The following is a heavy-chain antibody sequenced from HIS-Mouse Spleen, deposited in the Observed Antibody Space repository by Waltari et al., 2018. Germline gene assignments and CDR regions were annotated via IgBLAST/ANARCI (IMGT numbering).Heavy chain of an antibody. J-gene: IGHJ4*02. Sequence: EVQLVESGGGLVQPGGSLRLSCAASGFTFSSYWMSWVRQGPGKGLGWVAKIKQDVSEKYYVDSVKGRVTSSRDNAKNSLYLQMNSLRAEDTAVYYCASFRVGSRHFDYWGQGTLVTVSS. CDR2: IKQDVSEK. V-gene: IGHV3-7*01. D-gene: IGHD3-10*01. CDR1: GFTFSSYW. CDR3: ASFRVGSRHFDY.